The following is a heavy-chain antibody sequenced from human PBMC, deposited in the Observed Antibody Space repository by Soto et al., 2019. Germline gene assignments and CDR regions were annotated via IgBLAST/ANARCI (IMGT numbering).Heavy chain of an antibody. V-gene: IGHV4-34*01. Sequence: SETLSLTCAVYGGSFSGYYWGWIRQPPGKGLEWIGEINHSGSTNYNPSLKSRVTISVDTSKNQFSLRLSSITAADTAVYYCARGRVVVHWGQGTLVTVSS. D-gene: IGHD3-3*01. CDR2: INHSGST. CDR1: GGSFSGYY. CDR3: ARGRVVVH. J-gene: IGHJ4*02.